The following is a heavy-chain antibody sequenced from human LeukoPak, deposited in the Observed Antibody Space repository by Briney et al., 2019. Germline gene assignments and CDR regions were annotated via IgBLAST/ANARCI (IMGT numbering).Heavy chain of an antibody. CDR1: GFTFSSYA. CDR2: ISGSGGST. D-gene: IGHD3-3*01. V-gene: IGHV3-23*01. CDR3: ASTLNGHYDFWSAIPNDFDY. Sequence: GGSLRLSCAASGFTFSSYAMSWVRQAPGKGLEWVSAISGSGGSTYYADSVKGRFTISRDNSKNTLYLQMNSLRAEDTAVYYCASTLNGHYDFWSAIPNDFDYWGQGTLVTVSS. J-gene: IGHJ4*02.